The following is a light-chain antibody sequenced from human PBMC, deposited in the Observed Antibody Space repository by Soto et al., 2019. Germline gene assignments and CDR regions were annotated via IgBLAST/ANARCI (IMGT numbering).Light chain of an antibody. V-gene: IGLV1-40*01. Sequence: QSVLTQPPSVSGAPGQRVTISCSGSSSNIGAGYDVHWYQQLPGTAPKLLIHGNSNRPSGVPDRFSGSKSGTSASLAITGLPAEDEADYYCPSYDSRNLVFGGGTKLTVL. CDR3: PSYDSRNLV. CDR2: GNS. CDR1: SSNIGAGYD. J-gene: IGLJ2*01.